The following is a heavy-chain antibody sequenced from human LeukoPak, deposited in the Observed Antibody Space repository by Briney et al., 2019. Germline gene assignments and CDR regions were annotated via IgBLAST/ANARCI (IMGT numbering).Heavy chain of an antibody. CDR3: ARMAYSYKTNWFDP. V-gene: IGHV1-18*01. CDR1: GGTFSSYA. CDR2: ISAYNGNT. Sequence: ASVKVSCKASGGTFSSYAISWVRQAPGQGLEWMGWISAYNGNTNYAQKLQGRVTMTTDTSTSTAYMELRSLRSDDTAVYYCARMAYSYKTNWFDPWGQGTLVTVSS. D-gene: IGHD5-18*01. J-gene: IGHJ5*02.